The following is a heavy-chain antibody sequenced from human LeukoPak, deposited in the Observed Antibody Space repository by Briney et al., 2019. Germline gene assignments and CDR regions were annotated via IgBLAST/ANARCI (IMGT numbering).Heavy chain of an antibody. D-gene: IGHD6-6*01. CDR1: GFTFRSYW. Sequence: GGSLRLSCAVSGFTFRSYWMHWVRQAPGRGLVWVSRISGDGSMTNYADSVKGRFTISRDNAKNTVYLQMNSLRAEDTAVYYCARYSSSSGGASHYLDYWGQGTLVTVSS. CDR3: ARYSSSSGGASHYLDY. J-gene: IGHJ4*02. CDR2: ISGDGSMT. V-gene: IGHV3-74*01.